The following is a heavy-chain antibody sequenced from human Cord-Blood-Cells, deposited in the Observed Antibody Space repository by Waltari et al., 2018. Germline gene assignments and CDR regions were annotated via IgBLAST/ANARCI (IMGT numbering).Heavy chain of an antibody. CDR3: AKDYRRIAARLDY. Sequence: EVQLVESGGGLVQPGGSLRLSCAASGFTFSSYAMSWVHQAPGKGLEGVAGIGGRGGSKDYADSVKGRFTISRDNSKNTLYLQMNSLRAEDTAVYYCAKDYRRIAARLDYWGQGTLVTVSS. D-gene: IGHD6-6*01. V-gene: IGHV3-23*04. J-gene: IGHJ4*02. CDR1: GFTFSSYA. CDR2: IGGRGGSK.